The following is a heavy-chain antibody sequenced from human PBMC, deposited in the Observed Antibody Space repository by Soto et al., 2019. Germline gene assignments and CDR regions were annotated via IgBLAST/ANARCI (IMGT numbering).Heavy chain of an antibody. D-gene: IGHD3-22*01. Sequence: QLQLQESGPGLVKPSETLSLTCTVSGGSISSNSHYWGWIRQPPGKGLEGVGSIYYSGNTYYNSSLTSRVTRAVDTAPNQFSLTLSSVTAAVPAVYFCARHYSDSSVCPPADYWGQGPLVTVSS. CDR2: IYYSGNT. J-gene: IGHJ4*02. CDR1: GGSISSNSHY. V-gene: IGHV4-39*01. CDR3: ARHYSDSSVCPPADY.